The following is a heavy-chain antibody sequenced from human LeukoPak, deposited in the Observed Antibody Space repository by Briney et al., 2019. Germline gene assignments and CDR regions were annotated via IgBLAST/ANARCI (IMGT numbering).Heavy chain of an antibody. D-gene: IGHD3-10*01. CDR2: VLYDGSLK. CDR1: GFTFSSYA. CDR3: AKRSMARGVQFDAFDL. Sequence: GRSLRLSCAASGFTFSSYAMHWVRQAPGKGLEWVAFVLYDGSLKYYADSVRGRVTISRDNSKNTLYLQMNSLRAEDTAVYYCAKRSMARGVQFDAFDLWGQGTIVTVSS. J-gene: IGHJ3*01. V-gene: IGHV3-30*04.